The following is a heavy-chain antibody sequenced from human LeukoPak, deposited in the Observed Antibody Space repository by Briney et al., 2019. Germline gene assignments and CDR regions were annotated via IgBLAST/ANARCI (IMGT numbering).Heavy chain of an antibody. CDR1: GFTFSSYW. CDR3: ARDHPSDGWPTFEY. V-gene: IGHV3-7*01. Sequence: GGSLRLSCAASGFTFSSYWMSWVRQAPGKGLEWVANIKQDGSEKYYVDSVKGRFTISRDNAKNSLYLQMNSLRAEDTAVYYCARDHPSDGWPTFEYWGQGVRVTVSS. J-gene: IGHJ4*02. D-gene: IGHD2-15*01. CDR2: IKQDGSEK.